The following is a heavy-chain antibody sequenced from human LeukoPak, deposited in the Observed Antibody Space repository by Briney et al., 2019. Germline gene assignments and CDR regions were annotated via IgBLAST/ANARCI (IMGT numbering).Heavy chain of an antibody. CDR2: VDPEDGET. CDR1: GYTFTDYY. CDR3: ARERGGERGYSYGSYFDY. Sequence: GASVKVSCKASGYTFTDYYMHWVQQAPGKGLEWMGRVDPEDGETIYAEKFQGRVTITTDESTSTAYMELSSLRSEDTAVYYCARERGGERGYSYGSYFDYWGQGTLVTVSS. V-gene: IGHV1-69-2*01. J-gene: IGHJ4*02. D-gene: IGHD5-18*01.